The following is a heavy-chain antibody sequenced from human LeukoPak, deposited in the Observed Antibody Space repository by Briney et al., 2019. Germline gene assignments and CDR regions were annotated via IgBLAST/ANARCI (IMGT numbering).Heavy chain of an antibody. D-gene: IGHD3-16*02. J-gene: IGHJ4*02. Sequence: GGSLRLSCAASGFTFSSYAMSWVRQAPGKGLEWVSAISGSGGSTYYADSVKGRFTISRDNSKNTLYLQMNSLRAEDTAVYYCARDRYDYVWGSYRYTFDYWGQGTLVTVSS. CDR2: ISGSGGST. V-gene: IGHV3-23*01. CDR1: GFTFSSYA. CDR3: ARDRYDYVWGSYRYTFDY.